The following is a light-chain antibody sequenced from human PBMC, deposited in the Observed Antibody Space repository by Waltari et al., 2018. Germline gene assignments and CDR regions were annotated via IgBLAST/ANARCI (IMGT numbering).Light chain of an antibody. CDR3: VQTIAFPWT. Sequence: DIVMTQTPLSLPITPGESASFSCRSSQSLLHSNGHTYLHWYLRKPGQSPQLLIYGVSNRPSGVPDRFSGSGSGTDFTLEISKVEAEDVGVYYCVQTIAFPWTFGQGTKVEIK. J-gene: IGKJ1*01. CDR2: GVS. CDR1: QSLLHSNGHTY. V-gene: IGKV2-40*01.